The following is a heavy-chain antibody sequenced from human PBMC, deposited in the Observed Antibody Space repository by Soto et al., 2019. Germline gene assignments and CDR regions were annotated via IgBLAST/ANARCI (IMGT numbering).Heavy chain of an antibody. V-gene: IGHV4-59*01. J-gene: IGHJ5*02. D-gene: IGHD2-15*01. CDR3: VRAYCSGGSCYSAGGFDP. CDR1: GGSFSGYY. Sequence: SETLSLTCAVYGGSFSGYYWSWIRQPPGKGLEWIGYIYYSGSTNYNPSLKSRVTISVDTSKNQFSLKLSSVTAADTAVYYCVRAYCSGGSCYSAGGFDPWGQGTQVTVSS. CDR2: IYYSGST.